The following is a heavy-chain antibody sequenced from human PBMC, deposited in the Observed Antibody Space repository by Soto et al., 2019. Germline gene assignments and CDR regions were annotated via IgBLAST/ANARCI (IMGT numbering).Heavy chain of an antibody. CDR1: GITFSSYG. J-gene: IGHJ4*02. CDR2: ISYDGSNK. V-gene: IGHV3-30*18. Sequence: QVQLVESGGGVVQPGRSLRLCCAASGITFSSYGMHWVRQAPGKGLEWVAVISYDGSNKYYADSVKGRFTISRDNSKNTLYLQMNSLSAEDTAVYYCAKDVDTAMAIFDYWGQGTLVTVSS. CDR3: AKDVDTAMAIFDY. D-gene: IGHD5-18*01.